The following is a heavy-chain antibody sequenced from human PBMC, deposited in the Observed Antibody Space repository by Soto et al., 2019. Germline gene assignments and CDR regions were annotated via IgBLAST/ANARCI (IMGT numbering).Heavy chain of an antibody. D-gene: IGHD2-21*01. CDR3: VRGDGDRYDGHGYLGRN. Sequence: EVQLVESGGGLVQPGGSLRLSCAASGFTFSIYWMHWVRQAPGKGLVWVSRMNMDGSRTSYADFAKGRFTISRDDAKSTVYLQMSNLGAEDTAVYYCVRGDGDRYDGHGYLGRNWGQGPLVTVSS. CDR2: MNMDGSRT. V-gene: IGHV3-74*01. CDR1: GFTFSIYW. J-gene: IGHJ4*02.